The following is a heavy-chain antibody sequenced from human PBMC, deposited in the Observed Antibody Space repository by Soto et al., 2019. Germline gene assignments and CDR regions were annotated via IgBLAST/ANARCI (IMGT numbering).Heavy chain of an antibody. Sequence: LRLSCAASGFTFGGSAMHWVRQASGKGLEWVGHIRSKTNSYATAYAESVKGRFTISRDDSMNTAYLQMNSLKTEDTAVYFCTRQTDAVQWLVVPTDYNFDYWGQGTLVTVSS. CDR1: GFTFGGSA. D-gene: IGHD6-19*01. J-gene: IGHJ4*02. CDR3: TRQTDAVQWLVVPTDYNFDY. CDR2: IRSKTNSYAT. V-gene: IGHV3-73*01.